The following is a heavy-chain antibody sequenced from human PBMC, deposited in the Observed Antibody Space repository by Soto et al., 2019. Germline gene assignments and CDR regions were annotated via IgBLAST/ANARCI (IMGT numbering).Heavy chain of an antibody. V-gene: IGHV1-18*01. J-gene: IGHJ6*02. D-gene: IGHD3-16*01. CDR2: ISPYTGNT. CDR1: GYIFVNYG. CDR3: VMVDNYVTPTPQDV. Sequence: QVQLVQSGDEVKKPGDSVKVSCKASGYIFVNYGIAWVRQAPRQGLEWMGWISPYTGNTHSASKVQGRLTMTTDTSTSTAYMDLGSLTSEDTAVYYCVMVDNYVTPTPQDVWGQGTTVTVSS.